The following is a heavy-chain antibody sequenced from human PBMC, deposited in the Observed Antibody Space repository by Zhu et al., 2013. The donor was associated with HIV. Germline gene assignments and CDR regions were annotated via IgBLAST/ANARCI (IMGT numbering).Heavy chain of an antibody. CDR1: GYTFTGYY. CDR3: MRDTTYYYATSGPLY. J-gene: IGHJ4*02. V-gene: IGHV1-2*02. CDR2: INPNSSGT. Sequence: QVQLVQSGAEVKEPGASVKVSCKASGYTFTGYYIHWVRQAPGQGLEWMGWINPNSSGTNYAQKFQGRVTMTRDTSINTAYMELSRLRSDDTAVYYCMRDTTYYYATSGPLYWGQGSLVTVSS. D-gene: IGHD3-22*01.